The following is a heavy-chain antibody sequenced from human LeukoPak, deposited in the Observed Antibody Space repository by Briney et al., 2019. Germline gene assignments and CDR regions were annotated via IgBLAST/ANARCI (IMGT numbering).Heavy chain of an antibody. CDR3: ARPAVSGWSLDY. Sequence: GGSLRLSCAASGFTVSSNYMSWVRQAPGKGLEWVSVIYSGGSTYYSDSVKGRFTISRENSKNTLYLQMNSLRAEDTAVYYCARPAVSGWSLDYWGQGTLVTVSS. CDR2: IYSGGST. V-gene: IGHV3-53*01. CDR1: GFTVSSNY. J-gene: IGHJ4*02. D-gene: IGHD6-19*01.